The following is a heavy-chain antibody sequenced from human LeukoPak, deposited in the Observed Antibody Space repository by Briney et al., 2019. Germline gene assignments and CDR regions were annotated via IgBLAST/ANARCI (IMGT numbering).Heavy chain of an antibody. CDR1: GGSISSGSYY. CDR3: ATYGSGSYYRADWFDP. J-gene: IGHJ5*02. CDR2: IYTSGST. Sequence: NPSETLSLTCTVSGGSISSGSYYWSWIRQPTGKGLEWIGRIYTSGSTNYNPSLKSRVTISVDTSKNQFSLKLSSVTAADTAVYYCATYGSGSYYRADWFDPWGQGTLVTVSS. V-gene: IGHV4-61*02. D-gene: IGHD3-10*01.